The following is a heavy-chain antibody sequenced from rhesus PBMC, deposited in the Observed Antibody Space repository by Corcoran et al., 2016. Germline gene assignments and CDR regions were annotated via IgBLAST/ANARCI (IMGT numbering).Heavy chain of an antibody. J-gene: IGHJ4*01. CDR3: ARDLTMVIDY. CDR2: IYGSGGST. CDR1: GGSISDSSY. V-gene: IGHV4S7*01. Sequence: QVQLQESGPGLVKPSETLSLTCAVSGGSISDSSYLSWIRQPPGTGLEWLGYIYGSGGSTYYNPALKSGVTISADTSKNQFSLKLSSVTAADTAVYYCARDLTMVIDYWGQGVLVTVSS. D-gene: IGHD4-17*01.